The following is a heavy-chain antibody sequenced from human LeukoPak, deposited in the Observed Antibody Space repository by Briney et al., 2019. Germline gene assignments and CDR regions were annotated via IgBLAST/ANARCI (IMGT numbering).Heavy chain of an antibody. CDR2: IYYSGST. CDR1: GGSISSYY. D-gene: IGHD1-26*01. V-gene: IGHV4-59*08. J-gene: IGHJ6*02. Sequence: SETLSLTCTVPGGSISSYYWSWIRQPPGKGLEWIGYIYYSGSTNYNPSLKSRVTISVDTSKNQFSLKLSSVTAADTAVYYCARHAWGSGSYYRGYYYYGMDVWGQGTTVTVSS. CDR3: ARHAWGSGSYYRGYYYYGMDV.